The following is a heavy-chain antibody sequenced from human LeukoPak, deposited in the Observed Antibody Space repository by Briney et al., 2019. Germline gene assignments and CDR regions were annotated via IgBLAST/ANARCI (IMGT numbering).Heavy chain of an antibody. V-gene: IGHV3-21*01. J-gene: IGHJ4*02. CDR3: ARDIAGRELLDY. CDR2: ISSTSDYI. CDR1: GFTFSDYS. Sequence: GGSLRLSCAASGFTFSDYSMNWVRQAPGKGLEWVSSISSTSDYIYYADSLKGRFTISRDNARNSLYLQMSSLRAEDTAVYYCARDIAGRELLDYWGQGALVTVSS. D-gene: IGHD1-7*01.